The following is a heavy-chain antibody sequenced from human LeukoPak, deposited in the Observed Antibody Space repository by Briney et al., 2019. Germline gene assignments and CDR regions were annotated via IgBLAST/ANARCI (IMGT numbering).Heavy chain of an antibody. CDR3: ARVTAVRYLDYDYYYYGMDV. V-gene: IGHV1-8*01. J-gene: IGHJ6*02. D-gene: IGHD3-9*01. CDR1: GYTFTSYD. CDR2: MNPNSGNT. Sequence: GASVKVSCKASGYTFTSYDINWVRQATGQGLEWMGWMNPNSGNTGYAQKFQGRVTMTRNTSISTAYMELSSLRSEDTAVYYCARVTAVRYLDYDYYYYGMDVWGQGTTVTVSS.